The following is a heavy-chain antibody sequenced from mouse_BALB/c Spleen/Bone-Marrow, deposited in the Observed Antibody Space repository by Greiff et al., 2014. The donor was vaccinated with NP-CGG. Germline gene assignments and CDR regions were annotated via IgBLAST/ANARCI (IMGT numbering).Heavy chain of an antibody. CDR1: GFTFSSYS. V-gene: IGHV5-6-4*01. CDR3: SKDGGYDYSYYFDY. Sequence: EVQLVESGGGLVKPGGSLKLSCAASGFTFSSYSMSWVRQTPEKRLEWVATISSGGHYTYYPDSVKGRFTISRDNVKNTLYLQMSSLKSEDTAMYYCSKDGGYDYSYYFDYWGQGTTLTVSS. J-gene: IGHJ2*01. CDR2: ISSGGHYT. D-gene: IGHD2-4*01.